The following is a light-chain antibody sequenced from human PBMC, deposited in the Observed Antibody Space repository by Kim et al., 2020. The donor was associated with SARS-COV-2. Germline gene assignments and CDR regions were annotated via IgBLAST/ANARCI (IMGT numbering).Light chain of an antibody. Sequence: SASIGDRVTITCRTSQSITTSLNWYQHKPGKAPSLLIYSISTLQDGVPSRFSGSGSGTDFTLTISSLQLVDFATYYCQQSHNIPFTFGQGTKLEI. CDR1: QSITTS. V-gene: IGKV1-39*01. CDR2: SIS. CDR3: QQSHNIPFT. J-gene: IGKJ2*01.